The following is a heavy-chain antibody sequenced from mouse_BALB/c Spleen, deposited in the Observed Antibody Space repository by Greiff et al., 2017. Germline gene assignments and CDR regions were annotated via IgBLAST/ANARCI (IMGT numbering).Heavy chain of an antibody. Sequence: EVQLQQSGGGLVQPGGSRKLSCAASGFTFSSFGMHWVRQAPEKGLEWVAYISSGSSTIYYADTVKGRFTISRDNPKNTLFLQMTSLRSEDTAMYYCARYEGAMDYWGQGTSVTVSS. CDR2: ISSGSSTI. J-gene: IGHJ4*01. CDR1: GFTFSSFG. V-gene: IGHV5-17*02. CDR3: ARYEGAMDY. D-gene: IGHD2-12*01.